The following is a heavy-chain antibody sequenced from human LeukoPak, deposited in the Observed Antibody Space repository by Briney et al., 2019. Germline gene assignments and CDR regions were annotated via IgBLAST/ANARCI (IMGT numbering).Heavy chain of an antibody. V-gene: IGHV1-46*01. CDR2: INPSGGST. Sequence: GASVKVSCKASGYTFTSYYMHWVRQAPGQGLEWMGIINPSGGSTSYAQKLQGRVTMTTDTSTSTAYMELRSLRSDDTAVYYCARTSHGGNDFDYWGQGTLVTVSS. CDR1: GYTFTSYY. D-gene: IGHD4-23*01. CDR3: ARTSHGGNDFDY. J-gene: IGHJ4*02.